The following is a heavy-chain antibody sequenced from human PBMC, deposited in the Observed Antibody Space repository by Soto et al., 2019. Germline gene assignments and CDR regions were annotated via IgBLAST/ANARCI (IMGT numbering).Heavy chain of an antibody. J-gene: IGHJ4*02. Sequence: GGSMRLSCAASGFTFRSYEMNWVRQAPGRGREWVSYIRSSGSTIYYADSVKGRFTISRDNAKNSLYLQMNSLRAEDTAVYYCASDPSWVEPFDYWGQGTLVTVSS. CDR2: IRSSGSTI. CDR1: GFTFRSYE. D-gene: IGHD1-1*01. CDR3: ASDPSWVEPFDY. V-gene: IGHV3-48*03.